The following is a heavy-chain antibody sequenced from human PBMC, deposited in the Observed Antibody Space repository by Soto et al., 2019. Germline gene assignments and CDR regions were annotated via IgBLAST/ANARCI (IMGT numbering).Heavy chain of an antibody. CDR1: GGSISSSTW. Sequence: QVQLQESGPGLVKPSGTLSLTCAVSGGSISSSTWWSWVRQPPGKGLEWIGEIYHSGSTNSNPSLKSRVTRAVDKSKNQFSLKRSSVTAADTAVDVCARGHRGYDPLDDWGQVTLVTVAA. D-gene: IGHD5-12*01. CDR3: ARGHRGYDPLDD. CDR2: IYHSGST. V-gene: IGHV4-4*02. J-gene: IGHJ4*02.